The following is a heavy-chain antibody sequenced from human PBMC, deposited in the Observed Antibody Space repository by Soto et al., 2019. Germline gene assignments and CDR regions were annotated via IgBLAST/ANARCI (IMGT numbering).Heavy chain of an antibody. CDR1: GFTFSSYW. J-gene: IGHJ6*02. CDR3: ARAASLLRYFDWLLRDYYYYYGMDV. D-gene: IGHD3-9*01. V-gene: IGHV3-7*01. CDR2: IKQDGSGK. Sequence: PGGSLRLSCAASGFTFSSYWMSWVRQAPGKGLEWVANIKQDGSGKYYVDSVKGRFTISRDNAKNSLYLQMNSLRAEDTAVYYCARAASLLRYFDWLLRDYYYYYGMDVWGQGTTVTVSS.